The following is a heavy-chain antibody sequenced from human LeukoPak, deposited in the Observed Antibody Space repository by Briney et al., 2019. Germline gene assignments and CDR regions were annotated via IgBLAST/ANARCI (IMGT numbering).Heavy chain of an antibody. V-gene: IGHV1-69*06. J-gene: IGHJ5*02. CDR2: IIPIFGTA. D-gene: IGHD3-22*01. Sequence: GASVKVSCKASGYTFTSHGISWVRQAPGQGLEWMGGIIPIFGTANYAQKFQGRVTITADKSTSTAYMELSSLRSEDTAVYYCARKVPNDSSGYYYRGQFDPWGQGTLVTVSS. CDR1: GYTFTSHG. CDR3: ARKVPNDSSGYYYRGQFDP.